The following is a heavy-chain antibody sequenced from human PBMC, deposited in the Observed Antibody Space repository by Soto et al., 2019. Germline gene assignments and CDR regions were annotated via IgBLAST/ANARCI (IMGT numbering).Heavy chain of an antibody. J-gene: IGHJ5*02. CDR3: ARGINYYDSSGDSWFDP. V-gene: IGHV3-74*01. D-gene: IGHD3-22*01. Sequence: HPGGSVRLSCAASGFSFTSYWMHWVRQAPGKGLVWVSRINGDGSSTIYADSVKGRFTVSRDNAKNTLYLQMNSLRAEDTAVYYCARGINYYDSSGDSWFDPWGQGTLVTVSS. CDR2: INGDGSST. CDR1: GFSFTSYW.